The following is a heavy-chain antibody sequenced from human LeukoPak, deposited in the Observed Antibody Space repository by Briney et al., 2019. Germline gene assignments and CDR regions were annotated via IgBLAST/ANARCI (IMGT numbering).Heavy chain of an antibody. CDR3: ARDSTSYARWLQPDFDY. CDR2: ITPKSGDA. CDR1: GYNFNAYN. D-gene: IGHD5-24*01. V-gene: IGHV1-2*02. J-gene: IGHJ4*02. Sequence: GASVKVSCKASGYNFNAYNMHWVRQAPGQGLEWMGWITPKSGDANYAQKFQGRVTMTRDTSISTAYMELSRLRSDDTAVYYCARDSTSYARWLQPDFDYWGQGTLVTVSS.